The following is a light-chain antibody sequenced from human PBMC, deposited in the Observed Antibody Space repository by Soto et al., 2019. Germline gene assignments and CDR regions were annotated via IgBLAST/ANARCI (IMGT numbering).Light chain of an antibody. V-gene: IGLV2-14*01. CDR3: SSYTSSSTLV. CDR1: SSDVGGYNY. Sequence: QCALTQPASVSGSPGQSITISCTGTSSDVGGYNYVSWYQQHPGKAPKLMIYHVSNRPSGVSNRFSGSKSGNTASLTISGLQAEDEADYYCSSYTSSSTLVFVTGTKVTVL. CDR2: HVS. J-gene: IGLJ1*01.